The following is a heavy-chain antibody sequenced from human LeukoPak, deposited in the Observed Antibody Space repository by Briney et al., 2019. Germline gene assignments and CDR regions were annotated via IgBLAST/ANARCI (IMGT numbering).Heavy chain of an antibody. D-gene: IGHD3-22*01. Sequence: MTGESLKISCEGSGYSFTNYWIGWVRQMPGKGLQWMGIIYPGDSETKHSPSFQGQVILSADKSISTAYLQLSSLKASDTAIYYCARRSIGVFDSWGQGTLVTVSS. CDR2: IYPGDSET. V-gene: IGHV5-51*01. CDR3: ARRSIGVFDS. CDR1: GYSFTNYW. J-gene: IGHJ5*01.